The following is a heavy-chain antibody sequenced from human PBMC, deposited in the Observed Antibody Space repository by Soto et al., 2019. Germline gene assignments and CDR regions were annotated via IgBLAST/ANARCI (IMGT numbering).Heavy chain of an antibody. CDR1: GFTFSSYA. J-gene: IGHJ6*03. D-gene: IGHD4-17*01. V-gene: IGHV3-23*01. CDR2: ISGSGGST. Sequence: EVQLLESGGGLVQPGGSLRLSCAASGFTFSSYAMSWVRQAPGKGLEWVSAISGSGGSTYYADSVKGRFTISRDNSKNTLYLQMNSLRAEDTAVYYCAKAGTTVTPTYYYYYMDVWGKGTTVTVSS. CDR3: AKAGTTVTPTYYYYYMDV.